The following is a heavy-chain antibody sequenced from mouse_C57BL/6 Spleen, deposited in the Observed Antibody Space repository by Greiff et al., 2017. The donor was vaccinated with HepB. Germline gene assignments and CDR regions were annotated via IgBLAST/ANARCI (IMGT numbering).Heavy chain of an antibody. CDR2: ICPGDGDT. CDR1: GYAFSSYW. V-gene: IGHV1-80*01. D-gene: IGHD1-1*01. CDR3: ASYYYGSSSYAMDY. J-gene: IGHJ4*01. Sequence: QVQLKQSGAELVKPGASVKISCTASGYAFSSYWMNWVQQRPGKGLEWIGQICPGDGDTNYNGKFKGKATLTADKSSNTAYMQLSSLTSEDSAVYFCASYYYGSSSYAMDYWGQGTSVTVSS.